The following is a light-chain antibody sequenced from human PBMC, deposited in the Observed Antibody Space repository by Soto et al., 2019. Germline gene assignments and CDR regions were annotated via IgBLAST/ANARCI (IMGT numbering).Light chain of an antibody. Sequence: DIQMTQSPSTLPASVGDRVTITCRASQTINSWLAWYQLRPGKAPRLLIYKASSLESGVPSRFSGSGSATEFTLTISSLQPDDFATYYCQQYDSIPYTFGQGTKLDIK. CDR2: KAS. J-gene: IGKJ2*01. V-gene: IGKV1-5*03. CDR3: QQYDSIPYT. CDR1: QTINSW.